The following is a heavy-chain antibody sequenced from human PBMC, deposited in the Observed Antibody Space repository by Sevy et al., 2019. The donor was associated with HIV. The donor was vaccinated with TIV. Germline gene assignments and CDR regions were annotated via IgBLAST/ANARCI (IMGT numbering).Heavy chain of an antibody. V-gene: IGHV4-59*08. D-gene: IGHD1-26*01. Sequence: SETLSLTCTVSGGSITSLYWNWIRQPPGKGREWLANIYYNGHINYNPSLKSRVTLSVDTSKNQFSLRLSSVTAADTAMYYCAGENAWGRGYSWGQGTLVTVSS. CDR3: AGENAWGRGYS. J-gene: IGHJ4*02. CDR2: IYYNGHI. CDR1: GGSITSLY.